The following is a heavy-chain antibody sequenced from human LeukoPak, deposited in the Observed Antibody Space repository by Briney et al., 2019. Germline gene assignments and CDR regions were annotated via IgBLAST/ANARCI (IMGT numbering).Heavy chain of an antibody. CDR2: INPNGGST. J-gene: IGHJ4*02. CDR3: ARAAGDTYGYRYFFDY. Sequence: ASVKVPCKASGYTFTSYYIHWVRQAPGQGLEWMGLINPNGGSTSYAQQFQGRVTMTRDTSTSTVYMELSSLRSEDTAVYYCARAAGDTYGYRYFFDYWDQGTLVTVSS. CDR1: GYTFTSYY. V-gene: IGHV1-46*01. D-gene: IGHD5-18*01.